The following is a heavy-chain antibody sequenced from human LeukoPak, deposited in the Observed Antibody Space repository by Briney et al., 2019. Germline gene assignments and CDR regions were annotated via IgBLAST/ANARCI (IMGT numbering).Heavy chain of an antibody. J-gene: IGHJ4*02. CDR3: ARDMTTVTIADY. CDR1: DYTFTSYG. D-gene: IGHD4-11*01. CDR2: ISAYNGNT. V-gene: IGHV1-18*01. Sequence: ASVKVSCKASDYTFTSYGISWVRQAPGQALEWMGWISAYNGNTNYAQKLQGRVTMTTDTSTSTAYMELRSLRSDDTAVYYCARDMTTVTIADYWGQGTLVTVSS.